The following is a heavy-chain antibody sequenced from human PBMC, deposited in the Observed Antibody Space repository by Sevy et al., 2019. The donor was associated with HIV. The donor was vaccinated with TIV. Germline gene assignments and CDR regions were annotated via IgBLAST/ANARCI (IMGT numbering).Heavy chain of an antibody. J-gene: IGHJ1*01. CDR1: GFTFSDYA. CDR2: IKSKSDGGTT. CDR3: TTGGSLFQH. V-gene: IGHV3-15*01. D-gene: IGHD3-16*01. Sequence: GGSLRLSCAASGFTFSDYAMHWVRQAPGKGLEWVAHIKSKSDGGTTDYAAPVRGRFTISRDDSKNTLYLQMNSLKTEDTAVYYCTTGGSLFQHWGQGTLVTVSS.